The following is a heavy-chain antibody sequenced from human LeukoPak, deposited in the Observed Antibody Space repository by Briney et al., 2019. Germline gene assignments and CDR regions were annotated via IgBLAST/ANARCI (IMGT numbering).Heavy chain of an antibody. J-gene: IGHJ4*02. CDR3: AKAGGGWLQYHFDY. CDR1: GFTFDDYA. V-gene: IGHV3-9*01. D-gene: IGHD5-24*01. CDR2: ISWNSGSI. Sequence: GGSLRLSCAASGFTFDDYAMHWVRQAPGKGLEGVSGISWNSGSIGYADSVKGRFTISRDNAKNSLYLQMNSLRAEDTALYYCAKAGGGWLQYHFDYWGQGTLVTVSS.